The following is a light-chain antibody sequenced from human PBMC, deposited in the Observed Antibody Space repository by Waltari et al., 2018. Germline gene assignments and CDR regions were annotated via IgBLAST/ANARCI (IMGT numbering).Light chain of an antibody. Sequence: DIQMTQSPSTLSASVAHRVTLTCRASQSISDLLAWFQQKPGKAPKVLNKRASNLEDGVPSRFSGSGSGTEFTLTISSLQPDDVATYYCQQYKTYPLTFGGGTKVEI. V-gene: IGKV1-5*03. CDR3: QQYKTYPLT. J-gene: IGKJ4*01. CDR1: QSISDL. CDR2: RAS.